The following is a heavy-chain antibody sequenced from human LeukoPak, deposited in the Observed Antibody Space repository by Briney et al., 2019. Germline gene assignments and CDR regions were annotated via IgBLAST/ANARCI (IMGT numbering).Heavy chain of an antibody. V-gene: IGHV3-23*01. CDR1: GFTFSSYA. CDR3: AKDLWGAAADESDY. D-gene: IGHD6-13*01. CDR2: ISESGGST. Sequence: GGSLRLSCAASGFTFSSYAMSWVRQAPGKGLEWVSTISESGGSTYYADSVKGRFTISRDNPKNTLYLQMNSLRAEDTAIYYCAKDLWGAAADESDYWGQGTLVTVSS. J-gene: IGHJ4*02.